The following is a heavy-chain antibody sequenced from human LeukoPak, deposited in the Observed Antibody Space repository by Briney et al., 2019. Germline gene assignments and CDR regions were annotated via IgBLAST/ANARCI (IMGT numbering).Heavy chain of an antibody. CDR3: ARGRGDSSGPSSFDY. CDR2: INHSGST. J-gene: IGHJ4*02. CDR1: GGSFSGYY. Sequence: KPSETLSLTCAVYGGSFSGYYWSWIRQPPGKGLEWIGEINHSGSTNYNPSLKSRVTISVDTSKNQFSLKLSSVTAADTAVYYCARGRGDSSGPSSFDYWGQGTLVTVSS. V-gene: IGHV4-34*01. D-gene: IGHD3-22*01.